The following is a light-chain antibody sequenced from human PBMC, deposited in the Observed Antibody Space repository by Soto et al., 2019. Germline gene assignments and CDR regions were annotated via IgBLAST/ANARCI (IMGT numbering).Light chain of an antibody. Sequence: EIVLTQSPGTLSLSPRERATLSCRASQSIFNNYLAWYQQKPGQAPRLLVYGASFRATGIPDRFSGSGSGTDFTLTISSLEPEDFAVYYCQQYGCSPFTFGQGTRLEIK. CDR1: QSIFNNY. CDR3: QQYGCSPFT. J-gene: IGKJ2*01. V-gene: IGKV3-20*01. CDR2: GAS.